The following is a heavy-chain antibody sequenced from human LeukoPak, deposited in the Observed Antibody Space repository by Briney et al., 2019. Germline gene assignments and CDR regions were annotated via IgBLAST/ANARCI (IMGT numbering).Heavy chain of an antibody. CDR3: ARVYSGYDPPDY. CDR2: ISAYNGNT. D-gene: IGHD5-12*01. Sequence: ASVKVSCKASGYTFSNFGISWVRQAPGQGLEWMGWISAYNGNTNYAQKLQGRVTMTTDTSTSTAYMELRSLRSDDTAVYYCARVYSGYDPPDYWGQGTLVTVSS. V-gene: IGHV1-18*01. J-gene: IGHJ4*02. CDR1: GYTFSNFG.